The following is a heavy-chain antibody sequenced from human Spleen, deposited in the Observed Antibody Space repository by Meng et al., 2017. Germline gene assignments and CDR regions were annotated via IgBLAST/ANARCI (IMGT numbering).Heavy chain of an antibody. J-gene: IGHJ4*02. CDR3: TRGRRRGGSYWGSYPGQFDY. D-gene: IGHD1-26*01. V-gene: IGHV4-34*01. CDR2: INHSGST. Sequence: SGTLSLTCTAYCGSFSDYYWNWIRQAPGKGREWTGEINHSGSTNYNPSLKSRVTISVDTSKNQFSLRLRSMTAADTAVYYCTRGRRRGGSYWGSYPGQFDYWGQGALVTVSS. CDR1: CGSFSDYY.